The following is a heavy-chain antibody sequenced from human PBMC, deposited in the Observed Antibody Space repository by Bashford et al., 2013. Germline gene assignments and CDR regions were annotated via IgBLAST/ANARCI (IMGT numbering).Heavy chain of an antibody. J-gene: IGHJ4*02. D-gene: IGHD6-6*01. CDR3: ARDVSRRSSSSGPTGY. CDR2: INSDGRST. V-gene: IGHV3-74*01. CDR1: GFSFSTYW. Sequence: GGSLRLSCAASGFSFSTYWMHWVRQAPGKGLVWVSRINSDGRSTNYADSVKGRFTISRDNSKNTLYLQMNSLRAEDTAVYYCARDVSRRSSSSGPTGYWGQGTLVTVSS.